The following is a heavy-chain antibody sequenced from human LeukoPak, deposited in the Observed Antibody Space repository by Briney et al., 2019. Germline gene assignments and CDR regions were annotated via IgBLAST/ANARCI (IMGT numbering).Heavy chain of an antibody. D-gene: IGHD6-13*01. Sequence: GGSLRLSCAASGFTFSSYSMNWVRQAPEKGLEWVSSISSSSSYIYYADSVKGRFTISRDNAKNSLYLQMNSLRAEDTAVYYCARVGSSWYYFDYWGQGTLVTVSS. CDR2: ISSSSSYI. CDR3: ARVGSSWYYFDY. CDR1: GFTFSSYS. V-gene: IGHV3-21*01. J-gene: IGHJ4*02.